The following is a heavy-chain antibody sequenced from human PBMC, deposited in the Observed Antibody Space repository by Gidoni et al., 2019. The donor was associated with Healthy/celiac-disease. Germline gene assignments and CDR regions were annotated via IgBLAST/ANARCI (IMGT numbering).Heavy chain of an antibody. CDR2: MNPNSGNT. J-gene: IGHJ4*02. V-gene: IGHV1-8*01. Sequence: QVQLVQSGAEVKKPGASVKVSCKASGYTFTSYDINWVRQAPGQGLEWMGWMNPNSGNTGYAQKFQGRVTMTRNTSISTAYMGLSSLRSEDTAVYSCARATRLISGYDYGSLGLRYWGQGTLVTVSS. D-gene: IGHD5-12*01. CDR1: GYTFTSYD. CDR3: ARATRLISGYDYGSLGLRY.